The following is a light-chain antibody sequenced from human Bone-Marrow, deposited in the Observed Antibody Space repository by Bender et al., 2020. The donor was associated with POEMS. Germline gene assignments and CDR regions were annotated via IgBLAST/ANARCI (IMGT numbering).Light chain of an antibody. Sequence: GSPGQSITISCTGTSSDVGNDDLVSWYQQHPGKAPKLMIFESTKRPSGISNRFSGSKSGNTASLTISGLQAEDEADYYCCSFSTTSTLVFGGGTKLTVL. CDR1: SSDVGNDDL. CDR2: EST. J-gene: IGLJ3*02. V-gene: IGLV2-23*01. CDR3: CSFSTTSTLV.